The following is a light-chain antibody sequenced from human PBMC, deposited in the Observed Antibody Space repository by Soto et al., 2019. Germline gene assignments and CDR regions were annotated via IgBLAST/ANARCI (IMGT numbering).Light chain of an antibody. V-gene: IGKV1-39*01. CDR3: QPSYSTPRT. CDR2: AAS. Sequence: DIQMTQSPSSLSASVGDRVSITCRASQTIITYLNWYQQKPGKAPKLLISAASNLQSGVPSRFSGSGSETEFTLTISSVQPEDFAPYYCQPSYSTPRTFGQGTKLEIK. CDR1: QTIITY. J-gene: IGKJ2*01.